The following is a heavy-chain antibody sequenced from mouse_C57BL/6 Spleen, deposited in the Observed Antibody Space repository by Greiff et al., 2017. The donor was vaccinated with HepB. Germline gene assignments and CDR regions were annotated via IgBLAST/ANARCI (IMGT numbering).Heavy chain of an antibody. CDR3: AREGYYDYYAMDY. Sequence: VQLKQSGGGLVKPGGSLKLSCAASGFTFSDYGMHWVRQAPEKGLEWVAYISSGSSTIYYADTVKGRYTISRDNAKNTLFLQMTSLRSEDTAMYYCAREGYYDYYAMDYWGQGTSVTVSS. D-gene: IGHD2-3*01. V-gene: IGHV5-17*01. CDR2: ISSGSSTI. J-gene: IGHJ4*01. CDR1: GFTFSDYG.